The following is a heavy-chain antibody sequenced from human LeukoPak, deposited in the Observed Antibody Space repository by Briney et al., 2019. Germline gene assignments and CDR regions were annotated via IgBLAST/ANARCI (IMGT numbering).Heavy chain of an antibody. J-gene: IGHJ5*02. D-gene: IGHD2-2*02. Sequence: ASVKVSCKASGYTFTSYGIIRVRQAPGQGLEGMGWISVYNGNTNYAQKLQDRGTMTTDASPSTAYIELRSLRSDDTAVEYCSGKSVVEPAAIYYDPWGQGTLVTVSS. CDR3: SGKSVVEPAAIYYDP. V-gene: IGHV1-18*01. CDR1: GYTFTSYG. CDR2: ISVYNGNT.